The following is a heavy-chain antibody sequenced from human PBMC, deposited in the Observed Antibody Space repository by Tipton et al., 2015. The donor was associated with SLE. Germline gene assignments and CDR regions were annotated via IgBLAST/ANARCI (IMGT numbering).Heavy chain of an antibody. Sequence: TLSLTCTVSGGSISSYYWSWIRQSPGKGLEWIGDINHSGSTNYNPSLKSRVTISVDTSKNQFSLRLSSVTAADTAVYYCARAPGLERAYYYYYYMDVWGKGTTVTVSS. CDR1: GGSISSYY. J-gene: IGHJ6*03. V-gene: IGHV4-34*01. CDR3: ARAPGLERAYYYYYYMDV. CDR2: INHSGST. D-gene: IGHD1-1*01.